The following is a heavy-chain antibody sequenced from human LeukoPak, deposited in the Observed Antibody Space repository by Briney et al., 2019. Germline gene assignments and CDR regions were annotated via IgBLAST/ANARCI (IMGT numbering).Heavy chain of an antibody. CDR2: ISSSGAST. V-gene: IGHV3-23*01. CDR1: GFIFSNYA. J-gene: IGHJ4*02. D-gene: IGHD2-21*02. CDR3: AKVEAVRWGPNDF. Sequence: PGGSLRLSGAASGFIFSNYAMSWVRQAPGKGLEWVSSISSSGASTYYGDSVKGRFTISRDDCKNTVFLQMNSLRAEDTAVYYCAKVEAVRWGPNDFWGQGTLVTVSS.